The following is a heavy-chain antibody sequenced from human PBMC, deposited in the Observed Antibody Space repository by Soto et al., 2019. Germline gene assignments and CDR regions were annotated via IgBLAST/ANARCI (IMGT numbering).Heavy chain of an antibody. V-gene: IGHV3-23*01. CDR2: ISDTGGDS. Sequence: GSLRLSCEASGFTFINYAMSWVRQSPGKGLEWVSSISDTGGDSYYADSMDGRFTVSRDNSKNTLYMQINSLRAEDTAIYYCVRDLYRSATMPCLDHWGQGTLVTVSS. CDR1: GFTFINYA. D-gene: IGHD1-1*01. CDR3: VRDLYRSATMPCLDH. J-gene: IGHJ4*02.